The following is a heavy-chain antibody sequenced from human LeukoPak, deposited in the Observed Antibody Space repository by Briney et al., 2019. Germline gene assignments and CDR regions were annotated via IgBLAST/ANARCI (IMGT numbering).Heavy chain of an antibody. CDR2: INHSGST. Sequence: SETLSLTCAVYGGSFSGYYWSWIRQPPGKGLEWIGEINHSGSTNYNPSLKSRVTISVDTSKNQFSLKLSSVTAVDTAVYYCARGGGPSDYASFDYWGQGTLVTVSS. D-gene: IGHD5-12*01. CDR3: ARGGGPSDYASFDY. V-gene: IGHV4-34*01. CDR1: GGSFSGYY. J-gene: IGHJ4*02.